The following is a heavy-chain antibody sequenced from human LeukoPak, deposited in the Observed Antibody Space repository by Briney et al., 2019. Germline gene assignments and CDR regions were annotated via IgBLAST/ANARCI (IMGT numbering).Heavy chain of an antibody. CDR3: ATFMPYYYGSGSYYPGDY. D-gene: IGHD3-10*01. CDR2: INPSGGST. J-gene: IGHJ4*02. V-gene: IGHV1-46*01. Sequence: GSSVKVSCKASGYTFTSYYMHWVRQAPGQGLEWMGIINPSGGSTSYAQKFQGRVTMTRDTSTNTVYMELSSLRSEDTAVYYCATFMPYYYGSGSYYPGDYWGQEPLVTVSS. CDR1: GYTFTSYY.